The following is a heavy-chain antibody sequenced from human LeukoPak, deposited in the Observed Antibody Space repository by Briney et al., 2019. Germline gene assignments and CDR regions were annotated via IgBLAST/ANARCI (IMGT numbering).Heavy chain of an antibody. CDR2: INQDGTEK. J-gene: IGHJ4*02. V-gene: IGHV3-7*01. Sequence: GGSLRLSCAASGFTFTTYWMAWVRQFPGKGLEWVANINQDGTEKYYVDSVKGRFTISRDNAKNSLYLQMTSLRAEDTALYYCARDRGRNSFDNWGQGTLVSVSS. CDR3: ARDRGRNSFDN. CDR1: GFTFTTYW. D-gene: IGHD1-14*01.